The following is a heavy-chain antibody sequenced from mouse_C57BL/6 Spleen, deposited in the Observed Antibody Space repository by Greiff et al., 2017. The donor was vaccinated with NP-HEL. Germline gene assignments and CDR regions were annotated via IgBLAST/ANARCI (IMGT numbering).Heavy chain of an antibody. CDR2: INPNNGGT. D-gene: IGHD1-1*01. CDR3: ARRITTVVAPMDY. Sequence: EVQRVESGPELVKPGASVKIPCKASGYTFTDYNMDWVKQSHGKSLEWIGDINPNNGGTIYNQKFKGKATLTVDKSSSTAYMELRSLTSEDTAVYYCARRITTVVAPMDYWGQGTSVTVSS. J-gene: IGHJ4*01. V-gene: IGHV1-18*01. CDR1: GYTFTDYN.